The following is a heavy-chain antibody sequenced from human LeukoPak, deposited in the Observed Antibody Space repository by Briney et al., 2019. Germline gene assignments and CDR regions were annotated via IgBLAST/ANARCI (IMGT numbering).Heavy chain of an antibody. CDR2: IYYSGST. CDR3: ATFRPYDSSGPTPFDI. V-gene: IGHV4-59*01. J-gene: IGHJ3*02. CDR1: GGSISSYY. Sequence: PPETLSLNCSVSGGSISSYYWSWIRQPPGKGLEWIGYIYYSGSTNYNPSLKSRVTISLDTSKNQFSLKLTSVTAADTAVYYCATFRPYDSSGPTPFDIWGQGTMVTVSS. D-gene: IGHD3-22*01.